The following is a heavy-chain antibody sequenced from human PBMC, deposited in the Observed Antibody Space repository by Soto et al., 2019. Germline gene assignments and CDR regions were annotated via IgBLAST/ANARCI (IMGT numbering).Heavy chain of an antibody. J-gene: IGHJ6*02. CDR3: ARDESIAAADYYCYGMDV. D-gene: IGHD6-13*01. V-gene: IGHV3-30-3*01. CDR1: GFTFSSYA. CDR2: ISYDGSNK. Sequence: QVQLVESGGGVVQPGRSLRLSCAASGFTFSSYAMHWVRQAPGKGLEWVAVISYDGSNKYYADSVKGRVTISRDNSKNSRYLQMNSRRAEDTAVYYCARDESIAAADYYCYGMDVWGQGTTVTVSS.